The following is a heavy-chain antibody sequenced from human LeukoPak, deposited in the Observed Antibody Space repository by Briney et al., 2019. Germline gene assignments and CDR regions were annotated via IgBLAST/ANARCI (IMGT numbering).Heavy chain of an antibody. CDR2: VFHSGST. CDR3: ARSLSTAGIDY. V-gene: IGHV4-38-2*01. CDR1: GYSISSGRY. D-gene: IGHD2-2*01. J-gene: IGHJ4*02. Sequence: SETLSLTCAVSGYSISSGRYWGWLRQPPGKGLEWIGSVFHSGSTYYNPSLKSRVTISVATSKHQFCLNLRSVSAADTAVYYCARSLSTAGIDYWGQGTLVTVSS.